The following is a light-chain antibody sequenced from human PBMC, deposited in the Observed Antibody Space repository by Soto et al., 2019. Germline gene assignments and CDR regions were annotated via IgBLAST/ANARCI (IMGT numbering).Light chain of an antibody. V-gene: IGKV1-33*01. CDR2: DAS. J-gene: IGKJ1*01. Sequence: DIQMTQSPSSLSASVGDRVTITCQASQDISYFLNWYQQRPGKAPKLLIYDASNLKARVPSRFSGSGSGTHFTFTISNLQPEDIATYYCQQYNNFPVFGPGTKVEFK. CDR3: QQYNNFPV. CDR1: QDISYF.